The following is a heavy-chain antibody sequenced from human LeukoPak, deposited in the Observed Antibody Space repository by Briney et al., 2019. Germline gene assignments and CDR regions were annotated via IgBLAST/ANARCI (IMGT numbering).Heavy chain of an antibody. CDR3: ARDRRYYYGMDV. V-gene: IGHV3-23*01. CDR2: ISDSGGST. CDR1: GITLSNYG. J-gene: IGHJ6*02. Sequence: GGSLRLSCAVSGITLSNYGMSWVRQAPGKGLEWVAGISDSGGSTNYADSVKGRFTISRDNPKNTLFLQMNSLRAEDTAVYYCARDRRYYYGMDVWGQGTTVTVSS. D-gene: IGHD6-6*01.